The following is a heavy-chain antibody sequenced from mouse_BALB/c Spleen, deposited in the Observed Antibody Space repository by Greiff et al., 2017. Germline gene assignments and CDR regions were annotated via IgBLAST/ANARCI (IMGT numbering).Heavy chain of an antibody. CDR3: ARVPFAY. D-gene: IGHD5-1*01. CDR1: GFTFSSYA. CDR2: ISSGGSYT. V-gene: IGHV5-9-3*01. Sequence: EVHLVESGGGLVKPGGSLKLSCAASGFTFSSYAMSWVRQTPEKRLEWVATISSGGSYTYYPDSVKGRFTISRDNAKNTLYLQMSSLRSEDTAMYYCARVPFAYWGQGTLVTVSA. J-gene: IGHJ3*01.